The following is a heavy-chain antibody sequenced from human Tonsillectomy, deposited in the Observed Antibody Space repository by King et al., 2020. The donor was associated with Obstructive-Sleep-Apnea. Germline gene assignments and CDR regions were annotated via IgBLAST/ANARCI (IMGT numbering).Heavy chain of an antibody. V-gene: IGHV3-11*01. CDR2: ISSSGSTI. D-gene: IGHD2-2*01. CDR3: AREGYCSSTSCYHRWDDY. J-gene: IGHJ4*02. Sequence: VQLVESGGGLVKPGGSLRLSCAASGFTFSDYYMSWIRQAPGKGLEWVLYISSSGSTIYYEDSVKGRFTISRDNAKNPLYLQMNSLRAEDTAVYYCAREGYCSSTSCYHRWDDYWGQGTLVTVSS. CDR1: GFTFSDYY.